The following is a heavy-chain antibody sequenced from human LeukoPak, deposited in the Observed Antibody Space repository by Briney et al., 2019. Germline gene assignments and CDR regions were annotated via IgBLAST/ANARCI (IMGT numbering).Heavy chain of an antibody. CDR3: ARGIVAGTYYYYYYMDV. J-gene: IGHJ6*03. D-gene: IGHD6-19*01. Sequence: DPSETLSLTCAVYGGSFSGYYWSWIRQPPGKGLEWIGEINRSGSTNYNPSLKSRVTISVDTSKNQFSLKLSSVTAADTAVYYCARGIVAGTYYYYYYMDVRGKGTTVTVSS. CDR2: INRSGST. V-gene: IGHV4-34*01. CDR1: GGSFSGYY.